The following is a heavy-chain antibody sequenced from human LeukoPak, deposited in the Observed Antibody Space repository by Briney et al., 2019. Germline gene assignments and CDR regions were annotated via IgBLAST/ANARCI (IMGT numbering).Heavy chain of an antibody. Sequence: SETLSLTCTLSGGSVTTSSFYWAWIRQPPGKGLECIGTIYYSGITYYHSSLKSRVTISVDTSKNQFSLKLNSVTAADTAVYFCATSGPAAGRPDAFDIWGQGTMVTVSS. V-gene: IGHV4-39*07. CDR1: GGSVTTSSFY. CDR3: ATSGPAAGRPDAFDI. CDR2: IYYSGIT. D-gene: IGHD2-2*01. J-gene: IGHJ3*02.